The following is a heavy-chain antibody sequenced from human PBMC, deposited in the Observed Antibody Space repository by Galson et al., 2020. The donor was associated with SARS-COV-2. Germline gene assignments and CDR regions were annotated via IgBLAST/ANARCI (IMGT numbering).Heavy chain of an antibody. J-gene: IGHJ1*01. Sequence: SETLSLTCTVSGGSVSSNSFHWGWLRQPPGKGLEWLGSIYHSGATYYNPSLKSRVTLSIDTSKNQFSLRLNSVTAADTALYYCARDQNSGRSGFFGFWGQGTLVTVSS. V-gene: IGHV4-39*07. CDR1: GGSVSSNSFH. CDR3: ARDQNSGRSGFFGF. CDR2: IYHSGAT. D-gene: IGHD1-26*01.